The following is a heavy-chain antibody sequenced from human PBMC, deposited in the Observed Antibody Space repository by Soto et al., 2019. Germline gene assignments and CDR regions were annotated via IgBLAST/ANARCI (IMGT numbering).Heavy chain of an antibody. J-gene: IGHJ6*02. CDR1: GVSLSGYF. D-gene: IGHD2-2*01. Sequence: SETLSLTCAVYGVSLSGYFWTWIRQPPGKGPEWIGSIYSSGSTYYNPSLNSRVTVSVDTSKNQFSLKVTSVTAADTAVYYCARLYGYCIRNSCHGHYAMDVWGQGTTVTVSS. CDR2: IYSSGST. CDR3: ARLYGYCIRNSCHGHYAMDV. V-gene: IGHV4-34*01.